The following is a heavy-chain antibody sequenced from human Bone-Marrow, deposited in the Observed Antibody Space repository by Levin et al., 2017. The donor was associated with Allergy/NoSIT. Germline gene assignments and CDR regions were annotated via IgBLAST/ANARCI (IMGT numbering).Heavy chain of an antibody. J-gene: IGHJ2*01. D-gene: IGHD2-2*01. Sequence: ASVKVSCKASGYTFTGYYMHWVRQAPGQGLEWMGWINPNSGGTNYAQKFQGRVTMTRDTSISTAYMELSRLRSDDTAVYYCARDSCSSTSCYWYFDLWGRGTLVTVSS. CDR2: INPNSGGT. CDR3: ARDSCSSTSCYWYFDL. V-gene: IGHV1-2*02. CDR1: GYTFTGYY.